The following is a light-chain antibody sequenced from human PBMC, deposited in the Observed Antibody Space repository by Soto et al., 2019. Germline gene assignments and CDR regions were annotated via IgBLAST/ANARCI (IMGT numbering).Light chain of an antibody. Sequence: IQLTQSPSSLSASVGDRVTITCRASQGISSYLAWYQQKPGKAPKLLIYAASTLQSGVPSRFSGSGSGTDFTLTISSLQPEDFATYYCQQLNSYPLTFGQATRLEIK. V-gene: IGKV1-9*01. CDR3: QQLNSYPLT. CDR2: AAS. CDR1: QGISSY. J-gene: IGKJ5*01.